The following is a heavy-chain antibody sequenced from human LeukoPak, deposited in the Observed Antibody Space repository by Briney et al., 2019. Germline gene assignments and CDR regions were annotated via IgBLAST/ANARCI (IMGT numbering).Heavy chain of an antibody. CDR3: AKDFYRANMALYDILTGISDY. D-gene: IGHD3-9*01. CDR1: GFTFSSYG. CDR2: ISYDGSNK. J-gene: IGHJ4*02. Sequence: PGGSLRLSCAASGFTFSSYGMHWVRQAPGKGLEWVAVISYDGSNKYYADSGKGRFPISRDNPKNTLYLQMNSLRAEDTAVYYCAKDFYRANMALYDILTGISDYWGQGTLVTVSS. V-gene: IGHV3-30*18.